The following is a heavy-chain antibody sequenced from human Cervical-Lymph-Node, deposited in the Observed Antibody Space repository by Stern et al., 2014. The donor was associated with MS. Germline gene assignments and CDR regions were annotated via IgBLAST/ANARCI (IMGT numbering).Heavy chain of an antibody. CDR3: ARRGSPNHGGYFFDS. CDR2: LYWDDDK. Sequence: QITLKESGPTLVRPTQTLSLTCTFSGFSLTLTGEAVAWIRQPPGKALEWLALLYWDDDKVYSPSLKNRIALTKDTSKHQVVFTLTNMDPMDTATYYCARRGSPNHGGYFFDSWGQGILVTVSS. V-gene: IGHV2-5*02. CDR1: GFSLTLTGEA. J-gene: IGHJ4*02. D-gene: IGHD2/OR15-2a*01.